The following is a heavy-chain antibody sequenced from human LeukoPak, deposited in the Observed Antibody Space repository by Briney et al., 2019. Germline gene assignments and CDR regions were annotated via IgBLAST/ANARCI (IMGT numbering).Heavy chain of an antibody. Sequence: GGSLRLSCAASGFTFRSYAMGWVRQAPGKGLEWVSGTSDSGGTTHYADSVKGRFTISGDNSKNTLFLQMNSLRGEDTAVYYCARMPGGSYYHRLDSWGQGTLVTVSS. CDR1: GFTFRSYA. CDR2: TSDSGGTT. J-gene: IGHJ4*02. V-gene: IGHV3-23*01. D-gene: IGHD2-15*01. CDR3: ARMPGGSYYHRLDS.